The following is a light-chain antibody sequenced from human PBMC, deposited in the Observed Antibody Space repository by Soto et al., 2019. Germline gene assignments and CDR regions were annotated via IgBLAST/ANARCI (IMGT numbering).Light chain of an antibody. V-gene: IGLV2-11*01. J-gene: IGLJ1*01. CDR3: FSYAGSYTFYV. CDR1: SSDVGGYNL. Sequence: QSALPQPRSVSGSPGQSVTISCTGTSSDVGGYNLVSWYQHHPGKAPKLMIYDVSKRPSRVPDRFSGSKSGNTASLTISGLQADDETDYYCFSYAGSYTFYVFGTGSKLTVL. CDR2: DVS.